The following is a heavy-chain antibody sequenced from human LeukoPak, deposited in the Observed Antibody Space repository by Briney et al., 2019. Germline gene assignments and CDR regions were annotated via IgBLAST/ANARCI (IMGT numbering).Heavy chain of an antibody. CDR2: INHSGST. D-gene: IGHD4-11*01. J-gene: IGHJ3*02. CDR3: ARGTTVKTFDI. CDR1: GGSFSGYY. V-gene: IGHV4-34*01. Sequence: SETLSLTCAVYGGSFSGYYWSWIRQPPGKGLEWIGEINHSGSTNYNPSLKSRVTISVDTSKNQFSLKLSSVTAADTAVYYCARGTTVKTFDIWGQGTMVTVSS.